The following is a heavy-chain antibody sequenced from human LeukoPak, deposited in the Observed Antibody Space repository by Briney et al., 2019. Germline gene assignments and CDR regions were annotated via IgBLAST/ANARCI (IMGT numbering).Heavy chain of an antibody. J-gene: IGHJ6*02. CDR2: IYYSGST. CDR3: ARGIVVVPAARLYYYYYGMDV. V-gene: IGHV4-31*03. Sequence: SQTLSLTCTVSGGSISSGGYYWSWIRQHPGKGLEWIGYIYYSGSTNYNPSPKSRVTISVDTSKNQFSLKLSSVTAADTAVYYCARGIVVVPAARLYYYYYGMDVWGQGATVTVSS. CDR1: GGSISSGGYY. D-gene: IGHD2-2*01.